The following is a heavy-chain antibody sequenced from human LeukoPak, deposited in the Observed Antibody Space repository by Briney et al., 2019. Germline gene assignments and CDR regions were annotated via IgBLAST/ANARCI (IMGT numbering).Heavy chain of an antibody. J-gene: IGHJ6*03. CDR3: ARGVASGGSHRARYYYMDV. CDR2: IYASGST. Sequence: SETLSLTCTVSGGSISSYFWSWIRQPAGKGLEWIRRIYASGSTYQNPSLRSRVTMSVDTSKNQFSLKLSSVTAADTAVYYCARGVASGGSHRARYYYMDVWGKGTTVTISS. V-gene: IGHV4-4*07. CDR1: GGSISSYF. D-gene: IGHD2-15*01.